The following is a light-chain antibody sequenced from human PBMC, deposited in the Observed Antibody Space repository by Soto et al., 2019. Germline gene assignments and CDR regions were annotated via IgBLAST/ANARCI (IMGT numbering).Light chain of an antibody. CDR3: SSYTSSSYC. CDR2: DVS. CDR1: SSDVGGYNY. Sequence: QSVLTQPASVSGSPGQSITISCTGTSSDVGGYNYVSWYQQHPGKAPKLMIYDVSNRPSGVSNRFSGSKSGNTASLTISGLQAEDEADYYCSSYTSSSYCFGGGTQLTVL. J-gene: IGLJ2*01. V-gene: IGLV2-14*01.